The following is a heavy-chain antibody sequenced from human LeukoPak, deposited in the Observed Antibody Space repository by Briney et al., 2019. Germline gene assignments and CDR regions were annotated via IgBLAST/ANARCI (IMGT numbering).Heavy chain of an antibody. Sequence: MPSETLSLTCTVSGGSISSGGYYWSWIRQHPGKGLEWIGYIYYSGSTYYNPSLKSRVTISVDTSKNQFSLKLSSVTAADTAVYYCARVRRHDSSGYYFNAFDIWGQGTMVTVSS. CDR1: GGSISSGGYY. J-gene: IGHJ3*02. V-gene: IGHV4-31*03. CDR3: ARVRRHDSSGYYFNAFDI. CDR2: IYYSGST. D-gene: IGHD3-22*01.